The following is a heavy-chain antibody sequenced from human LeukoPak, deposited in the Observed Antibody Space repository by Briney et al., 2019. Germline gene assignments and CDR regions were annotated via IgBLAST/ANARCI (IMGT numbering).Heavy chain of an antibody. Sequence: GGSLRLSCVVSGLTVSNNYMSWIRQAPGKGLEWVSVIYSDGTTRNADSVKGRFTISRDNSKNTVYLQMDSLRAEDTAVYYCARDKDAWGQGTLVTVSS. J-gene: IGHJ5*02. CDR1: GLTVSNNY. V-gene: IGHV3-66*01. CDR2: IYSDGTT. CDR3: ARDKDA.